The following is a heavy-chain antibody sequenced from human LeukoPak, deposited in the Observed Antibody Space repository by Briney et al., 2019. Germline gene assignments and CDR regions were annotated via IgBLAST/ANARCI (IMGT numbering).Heavy chain of an antibody. D-gene: IGHD1-14*01. CDR2: ISSSSYI. CDR1: GFIFSSYS. Sequence: GGSLRLSCAASGFIFSSYSMNWVRQAPGKGLEWVSSISSSSYIYFADSVKGRFTISRDNAKNSLYLQMNSLRAEDTAVYYCARGALGMSGRIVDAFDIWGQGTRVTVSS. J-gene: IGHJ3*02. V-gene: IGHV3-21*01. CDR3: ARGALGMSGRIVDAFDI.